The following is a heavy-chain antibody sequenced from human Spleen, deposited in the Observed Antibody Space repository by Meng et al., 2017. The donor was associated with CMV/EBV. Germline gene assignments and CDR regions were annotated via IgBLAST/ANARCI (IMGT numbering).Heavy chain of an antibody. V-gene: IGHV4-4*02. CDR2: IYDSGTT. CDR1: GGSFSSSTW. D-gene: IGHD3-22*01. CDR3: ARNGYYSLDY. Sequence: LTCAVSGGSFSSSTWCSWVRQPPGKGLEWIGEIYDSGTTTYNPSLKSRVTISLDESKNEFSLKLSSVTAADTAVYYCARNGYYSLDYWSQGTLVTVSS. J-gene: IGHJ4*02.